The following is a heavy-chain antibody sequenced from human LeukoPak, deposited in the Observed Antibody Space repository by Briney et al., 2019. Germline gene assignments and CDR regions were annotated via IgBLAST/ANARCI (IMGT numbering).Heavy chain of an antibody. CDR3: ARGHMHYYDTTGNRGDYFEY. Sequence: PSETLSLTCSVSGGSITSYYWSWIRQPPGKGLEWIAYIYYRGSTNYNPSLKSRVSTSVDTSKNQFSLKLNSVTAADTAVYYCARGHMHYYDTTGNRGDYFEYWGQGALVTVSS. D-gene: IGHD3-22*01. J-gene: IGHJ4*02. V-gene: IGHV4-59*01. CDR2: IYYRGST. CDR1: GGSITSYY.